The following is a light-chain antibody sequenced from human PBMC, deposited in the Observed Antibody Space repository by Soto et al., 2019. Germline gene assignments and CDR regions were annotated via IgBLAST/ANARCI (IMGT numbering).Light chain of an antibody. V-gene: IGKV3-20*01. CDR1: QSVGRNY. CDR2: GAS. CDR3: QQYASSPLT. Sequence: EIVLTQSPGTLSLSPGERATLSCRASQSVGRNYLAWYKQKPGQAPRLLIYGASSRATGIPDTFSSSGSGTDFTLTISRLEPEDFAVYYCQQYASSPLTFGGGTKVEIK. J-gene: IGKJ4*01.